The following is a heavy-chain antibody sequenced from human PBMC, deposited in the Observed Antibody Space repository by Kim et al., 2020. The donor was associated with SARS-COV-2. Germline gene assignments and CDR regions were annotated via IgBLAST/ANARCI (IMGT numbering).Heavy chain of an antibody. CDR1: GFTFSSYE. CDR2: ISSSGSTI. Sequence: GGSLRLSCAASGFTFSSYEMNWVRQAPGKGLEWVSYISSSGSTIYYADSVKGRFTISRDNAKNSLYLQMNSLRAEDTAVYYCARFLTDDYYYYGMDVWGQGTTVTVSS. V-gene: IGHV3-48*03. CDR3: ARFLTDDYYYYGMDV. J-gene: IGHJ6*02. D-gene: IGHD3-9*01.